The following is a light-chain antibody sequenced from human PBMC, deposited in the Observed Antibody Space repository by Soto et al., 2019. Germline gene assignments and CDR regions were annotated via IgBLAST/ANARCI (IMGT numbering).Light chain of an antibody. J-gene: IGLJ1*01. CDR3: SSYTDSSNYV. Sequence: QSALTQPASVSGSLGQSITISCTGTTRDIAGYNYISWYQQLPGKAPKLMIYQVTIRPSGISNRFSGSKSGNTASLTISGLQAEDEADYYCSSYTDSSNYVFGTGTKLTVL. V-gene: IGLV2-14*01. CDR2: QVT. CDR1: TRDIAGYNY.